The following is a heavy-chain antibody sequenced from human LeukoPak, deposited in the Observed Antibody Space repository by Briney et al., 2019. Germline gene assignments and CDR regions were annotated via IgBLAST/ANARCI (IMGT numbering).Heavy chain of an antibody. CDR3: ARVLRANTNWFDP. J-gene: IGHJ5*02. D-gene: IGHD3-10*01. CDR2: IYYSWST. CDR1: GGPFSSYY. V-gene: IGHV4-59*01. Sequence: SETLSLTHTVSGGPFSSYYWLWIRQPPARGLAWIGYIYYSWSTNYNPSLKSRVTISVDTSKNQFSLKLSSVTAADTAVYYCARVLRANTNWFDPWGQGTLVTVSS.